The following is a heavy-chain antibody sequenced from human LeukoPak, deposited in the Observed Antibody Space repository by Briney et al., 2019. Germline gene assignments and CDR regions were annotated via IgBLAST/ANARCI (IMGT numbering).Heavy chain of an antibody. CDR3: AKDRAFQAAGVTDY. D-gene: IGHD3-10*01. V-gene: IGHV3-30*18. CDR1: GFTFSNHG. Sequence: HPGGSLRLSCAAFGFTFSNHGMHWVRQAPRKGLAWVAVISDDGSIKLYGDSVKGRFTISRDNSENTLYLQMNSLKTEDTAVYYCAKDRAFQAAGVTDYWGQGTLVTVSS. CDR2: ISDDGSIK. J-gene: IGHJ4*02.